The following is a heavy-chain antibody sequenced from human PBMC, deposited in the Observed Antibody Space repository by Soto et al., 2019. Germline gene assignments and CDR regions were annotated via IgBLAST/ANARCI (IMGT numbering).Heavy chain of an antibody. CDR2: IYHSGST. CDR1: SGSISSSNW. Sequence: QVQLQESGPGLVKPSGTLSLTCAVSSGSISSSNWWSWVRQPPGKGLEWIGEIYHSGSTNYNPSLKSRVTISVDQSKDQFSLKLSSVTAADTAVYYCARVGLYCSGGSCYSRFDYWGQGTLVTVSS. D-gene: IGHD2-15*01. V-gene: IGHV4-4*02. J-gene: IGHJ4*02. CDR3: ARVGLYCSGGSCYSRFDY.